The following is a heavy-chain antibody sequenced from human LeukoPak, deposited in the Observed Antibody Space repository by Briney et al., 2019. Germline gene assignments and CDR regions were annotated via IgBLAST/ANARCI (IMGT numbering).Heavy chain of an antibody. CDR1: GGSISSTNW. D-gene: IGHD3-22*01. J-gene: IGHJ4*02. CDR3: ARIALVSTPRSGYYFDY. CDR2: ISLAGRT. V-gene: IGHV4-4*02. Sequence: SGTLSLTCGVSGGSISSTNWWSWVRQPPGQGLEWIGEISLAGRTNYNPSLNDRVTMSLDESSNQVSLKLTSLTAADTAVYYCARIALVSTPRSGYYFDYWGQGILVTVSS.